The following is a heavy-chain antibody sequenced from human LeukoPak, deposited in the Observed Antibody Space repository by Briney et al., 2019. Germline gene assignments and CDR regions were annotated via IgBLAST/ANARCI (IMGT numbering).Heavy chain of an antibody. CDR3: AKSALSRTDAFDI. CDR2: ISGSGGST. J-gene: IGHJ3*02. D-gene: IGHD3-3*02. V-gene: IGHV3-23*01. Sequence: GGSLRLSCGASGFTFSGYAMSWVRQAPGKGLEWVSTISGSGGSTYYADSVKGRFTISRDNSKNTLYLQMNSLRAEDTAVYYCAKSALSRTDAFDIWGQGTMVTVSS. CDR1: GFTFSGYA.